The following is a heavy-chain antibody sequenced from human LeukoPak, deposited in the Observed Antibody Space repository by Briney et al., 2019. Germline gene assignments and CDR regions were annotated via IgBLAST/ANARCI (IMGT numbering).Heavy chain of an antibody. D-gene: IGHD1-14*01. CDR1: GGSISSGSYY. V-gene: IGHV4-61*02. CDR2: IYTSGST. CDR3: ARDNRNGFDP. Sequence: SETLSLTCTVSGGSISSGSYYWSWIRQPAGKGLEWIGRIYTSGSTNYNPSLKSRVTISVDTSKNQFSLKLSSVTAAGTAVYYCARDNRNGFDPWGQGTLVTVSS. J-gene: IGHJ5*02.